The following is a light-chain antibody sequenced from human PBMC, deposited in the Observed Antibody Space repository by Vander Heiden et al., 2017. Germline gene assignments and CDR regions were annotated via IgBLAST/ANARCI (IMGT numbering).Light chain of an antibody. J-gene: IGKJ4*01. CDR3: QQYGSSPWT. Sequence: ETLFTHSPRTLPLSPGERTTLSCRASQSVSSSYLAWYQQKPGQAPRLLIYGASSRATGIPDRFSGSGSGTDFTLTISRLEPEDFAVYYCQQYGSSPWTFGGGTKVEIK. V-gene: IGKV3-20*01. CDR1: QSVSSSY. CDR2: GAS.